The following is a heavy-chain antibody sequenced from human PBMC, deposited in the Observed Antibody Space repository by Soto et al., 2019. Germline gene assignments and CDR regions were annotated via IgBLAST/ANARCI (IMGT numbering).Heavy chain of an antibody. D-gene: IGHD2-2*01. CDR3: ATGYPDIVVVPAALRPFDY. Sequence: QVQLQQWGAGLLKPSETLSLTCAVYGGSFSGYYWSWIRQPPGKGLEWIGEINHSGSTNYNPSLKCPVTISVDTSKDPFSLTLSAVTAADTAVYYCATGYPDIVVVPAALRPFDYWGQGTLVTVSS. CDR2: INHSGST. J-gene: IGHJ4*02. CDR1: GGSFSGYY. V-gene: IGHV4-34*01.